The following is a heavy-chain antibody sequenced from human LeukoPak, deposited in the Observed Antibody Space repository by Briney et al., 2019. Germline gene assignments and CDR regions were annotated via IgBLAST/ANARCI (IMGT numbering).Heavy chain of an antibody. CDR3: ARGYYMDV. CDR1: GFTFTGYY. CDR2: INPNSGDT. Sequence: GASVKVSCKASGFTFTGYYMHWVRQAPGQGLEWMGWINPNSGDTNYAQKFQGRVTMTRDTSITTAYMELTSLRSEDTAVYYCARGYYMDVWGKGTTVTVSS. V-gene: IGHV1-2*02. J-gene: IGHJ6*03.